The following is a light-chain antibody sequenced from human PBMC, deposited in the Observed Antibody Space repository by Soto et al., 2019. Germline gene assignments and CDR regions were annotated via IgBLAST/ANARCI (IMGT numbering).Light chain of an antibody. CDR1: QSVSSY. CDR3: QQYYNWPRT. J-gene: IGKJ1*01. V-gene: IGKV3-11*01. CDR2: DAS. Sequence: EIALTQSPATLSLSPGERATLSCLASQSVSSYLAWYQQKPGQAPRLLIYDASNRATGIPARFSGSGSGTDFTLTISRLEPEDLAVYYCQQYYNWPRTFGQGTKVDIK.